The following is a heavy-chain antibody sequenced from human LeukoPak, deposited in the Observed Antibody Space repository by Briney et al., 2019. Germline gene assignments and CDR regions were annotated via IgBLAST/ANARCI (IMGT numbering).Heavy chain of an antibody. CDR3: ARGRLTYYYDSSGYGLDY. J-gene: IGHJ4*02. CDR1: GGSISSGGYY. V-gene: IGHV4-31*03. D-gene: IGHD3-22*01. CDR2: IYYSGST. Sequence: SQTLSLTCTVSGGSISSGGYYWSWIRQHPGKGLEWIGYIYYSGSTCYNPSLKSRVTISVDTSKNQFSLKLSSVTAADTAVYYCARGRLTYYYDSSGYGLDYWGQGTLVTVSS.